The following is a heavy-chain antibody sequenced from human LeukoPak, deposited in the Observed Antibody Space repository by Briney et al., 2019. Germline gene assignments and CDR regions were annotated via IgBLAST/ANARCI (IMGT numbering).Heavy chain of an antibody. J-gene: IGHJ4*02. CDR2: IFDAGRT. CDR3: AGATKWLAHDF. CDR1: VFTVSGTY. D-gene: IGHD6-19*01. Sequence: GSMTPSCAASVFTVSGTYTSWVRQAAGKGWEWVSTIFDAGRTTYADSVKGRFTISRDNYKNTLFLQMKSLRADDTAVYYCAGATKWLAHDFWGQAPLV. V-gene: IGHV3-53*01.